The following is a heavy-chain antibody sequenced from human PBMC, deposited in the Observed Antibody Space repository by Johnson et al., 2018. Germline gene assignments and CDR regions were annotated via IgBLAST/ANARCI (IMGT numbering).Heavy chain of an antibody. V-gene: IGHV3-9*01. CDR3: AKDIRGPPDYYYYYYMDV. CDR2: ISWDSGHI. J-gene: IGHJ6*03. CDR1: GFTFDVYA. Sequence: LVQSGGGLVQPGRSLRLSCAASGFTFDVYAMHWVRQVPGKGLEWVSGISWDSGHIAYADSVKGRFTISRDNAKNSLYLQMNSLRAADTALYYCAKDIRGPPDYYYYYYMDVWGKGTTVTVSS.